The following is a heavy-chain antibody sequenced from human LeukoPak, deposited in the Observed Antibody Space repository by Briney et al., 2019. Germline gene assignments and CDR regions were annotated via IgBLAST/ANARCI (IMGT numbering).Heavy chain of an antibody. J-gene: IGHJ1*01. Sequence: GGSLRLSCAASGFTFSSYAMSWVRQAPGKGLEWVSAISGSGGSTYYADSVKGRFTISRDNSKNTLYLQMNSLRAEDTAVYYCARPRLSSYYYDSSGYYYGYFQHWGQGTLVTVSS. V-gene: IGHV3-23*01. CDR2: ISGSGGST. D-gene: IGHD3-22*01. CDR3: ARPRLSSYYYDSSGYYYGYFQH. CDR1: GFTFSSYA.